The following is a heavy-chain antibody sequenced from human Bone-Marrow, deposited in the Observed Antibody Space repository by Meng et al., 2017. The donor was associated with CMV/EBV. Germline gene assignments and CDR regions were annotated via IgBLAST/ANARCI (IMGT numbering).Heavy chain of an antibody. D-gene: IGHD3-16*01. V-gene: IGHV3-73*01. CDR2: ITTKADNYAT. Sequence: GGSLRLSCAAAGFSFSGSSMNWVRQTSGKGLEWLGRITTKADNYATISGPSVKGRFTMSRDDSKTTAYLHMNSLKTEDTAVYYCTTASGFWGTHGLDVWGQGTTVTGSS. CDR3: TTASGFWGTHGLDV. J-gene: IGHJ6*01. CDR1: GFSFSGSS.